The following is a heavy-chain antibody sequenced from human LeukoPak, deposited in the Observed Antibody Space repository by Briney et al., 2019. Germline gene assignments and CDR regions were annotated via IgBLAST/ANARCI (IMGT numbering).Heavy chain of an antibody. CDR1: GYSFTSYW. V-gene: IGHV5-51*01. CDR2: IYPGDSDT. CDR3: ARHETGPYFDY. J-gene: IGHJ4*02. Sequence: GESLKIFCKGSGYSFTSYWIGWVRQMPGKGLECMGIIYPGDSDTRYSPSFQGQVTISADRSISTAYLQWSSLKASDTAMYYCARHETGPYFDYWGQGTLVTVSS. D-gene: IGHD1-1*01.